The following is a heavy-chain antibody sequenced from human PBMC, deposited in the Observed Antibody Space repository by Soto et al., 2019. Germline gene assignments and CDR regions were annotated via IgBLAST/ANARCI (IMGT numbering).Heavy chain of an antibody. Sequence: GGSLRLSCAASGFTFTSYSMNWVRQAPGKGLEWVSSISSSSSYIFYADSVKGRFTISRDNAKNSLYLQMNSLRAEDTAVYYCARDCSGGSCYIPYYYYGMDVWGQGTTVTVSS. V-gene: IGHV3-21*01. J-gene: IGHJ6*02. D-gene: IGHD2-15*01. CDR1: GFTFTSYS. CDR3: ARDCSGGSCYIPYYYYGMDV. CDR2: ISSSSSYI.